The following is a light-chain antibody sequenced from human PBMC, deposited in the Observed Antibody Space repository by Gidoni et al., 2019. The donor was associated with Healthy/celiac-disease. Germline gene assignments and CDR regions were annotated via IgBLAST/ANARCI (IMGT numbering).Light chain of an antibody. V-gene: IGKV3-20*01. Sequence: EIVLTQSPGTLSLSPGERAPLSCRASQSVSSSYLAWYQQKPGQAPRLLIYGASSRATGIPDRFSGSGSGTDFTLTISRLEPEDLAVYYCQQYGSSPYTFGQGTKLEIK. CDR3: QQYGSSPYT. J-gene: IGKJ2*01. CDR1: QSVSSSY. CDR2: GAS.